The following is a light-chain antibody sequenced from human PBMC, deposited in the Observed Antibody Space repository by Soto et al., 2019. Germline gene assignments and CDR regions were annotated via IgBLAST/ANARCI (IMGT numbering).Light chain of an antibody. V-gene: IGLV4-69*01. Sequence: QSVLTQSPSASASLGASVKLTCTLSSGHSSYAIAWHQQQPEQGPRYLMKLNSAGSHSKGDGIPDRFSGSSSGAERYLTISSLQSEDEADYYCQTWGTGIQGVFGGGTQLTVL. CDR2: LNSAGSH. J-gene: IGLJ2*01. CDR3: QTWGTGIQGV. CDR1: SGHSSYA.